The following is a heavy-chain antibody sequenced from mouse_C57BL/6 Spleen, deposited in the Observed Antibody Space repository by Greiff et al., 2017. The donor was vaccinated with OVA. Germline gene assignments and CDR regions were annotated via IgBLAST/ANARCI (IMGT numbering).Heavy chain of an antibody. Sequence: QVQLQQPGAELVKPGASVKLSCKASGYTFTSYWMHWVKQRPGQGLEWIGMIHPNSGSTNYNEKFKSKSTLTVDKASSTAYIQLSSLTSEDSAVYYCARPASYYDYAWFAYWGQGTLVTVSA. D-gene: IGHD2-4*01. CDR3: ARPASYYDYAWFAY. CDR2: IHPNSGST. J-gene: IGHJ3*01. V-gene: IGHV1-64*01. CDR1: GYTFTSYW.